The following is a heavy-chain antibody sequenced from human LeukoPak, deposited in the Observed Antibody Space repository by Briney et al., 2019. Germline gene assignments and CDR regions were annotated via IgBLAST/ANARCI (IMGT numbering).Heavy chain of an antibody. D-gene: IGHD2-2*01. CDR3: ARGPDPRDCSSTSCFSTYFDY. J-gene: IGHJ4*02. CDR2: VNLQGST. Sequence: SETLSLTCGVSGGSISNTNWWTWLRQPPGKGLEWIGEVNLQGSTNYNPSLKSRVAISVDKSENHISLKLSTVTAADTAVYYCARGPDPRDCSSTSCFSTYFDYSGQASLVTASS. CDR1: GGSISNTNW. V-gene: IGHV4-4*02.